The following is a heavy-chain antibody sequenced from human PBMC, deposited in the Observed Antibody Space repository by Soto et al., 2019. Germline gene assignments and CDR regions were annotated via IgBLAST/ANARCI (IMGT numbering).Heavy chain of an antibody. CDR2: ISAYNGNT. D-gene: IGHD2-2*01. J-gene: IGHJ6*02. Sequence: GASVKVSCKASGYTFTSYGISWVRQAPGQGLEWMGWISAYNGNTNYAQKLQGRVTMTTDTSTSTAYMELRSLRSDDTAVYYCAGDGWIVVVPAAMPAGGGYYYYGMDVWGQGTTVTVSS. CDR3: AGDGWIVVVPAAMPAGGGYYYYGMDV. CDR1: GYTFTSYG. V-gene: IGHV1-18*01.